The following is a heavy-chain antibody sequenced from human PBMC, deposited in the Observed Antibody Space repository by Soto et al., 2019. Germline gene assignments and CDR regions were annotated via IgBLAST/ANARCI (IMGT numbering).Heavy chain of an antibody. Sequence: GGSLRLSCAASGFTFSSYAMHWVRQAPGKGLEWVAVISYDGSNKYYADSVKGRFTISRDNSKNTLYLQMNSLRAEDTAVYYCARDFVASGYYIYYYYYGMDVWGQGTTVTVSS. CDR2: ISYDGSNK. D-gene: IGHD3-3*01. V-gene: IGHV3-30-3*01. CDR3: ARDFVASGYYIYYYYYGMDV. CDR1: GFTFSSYA. J-gene: IGHJ6*02.